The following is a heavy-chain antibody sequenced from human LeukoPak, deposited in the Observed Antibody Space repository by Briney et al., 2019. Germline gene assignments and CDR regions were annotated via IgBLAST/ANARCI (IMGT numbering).Heavy chain of an antibody. CDR3: AKDQGVD. D-gene: IGHD3-3*01. CDR2: ISGSGSST. V-gene: IGHV3-23*01. CDR1: GFTFSSYA. Sequence: PGGSLRLSCAASGFTFSSYAMSWVRQAPGEGLEWVSAISGSGSSTYYADSVRGRFTISRDNSKNTLYLKMNSLRAEDTAVYYGAKDQGVDWGQGTLVTVSS. J-gene: IGHJ4*02.